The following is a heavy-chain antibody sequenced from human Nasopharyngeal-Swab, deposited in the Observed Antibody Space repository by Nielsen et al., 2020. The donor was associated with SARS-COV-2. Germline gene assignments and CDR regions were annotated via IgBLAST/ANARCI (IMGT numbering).Heavy chain of an antibody. V-gene: IGHV7-4-1*02. D-gene: IGHD6-13*01. J-gene: IGHJ6*02. CDR2: INPNTGNP. Sequence: ASVKVSCKASGYTFTSYAMNWVRQAPGQGLEWMGWINPNTGNPTYAQGFTGRFVFSLDTSVSTAYLQISSLKAEDTAVYYCARDTRSSWYYYYGMDVWGQGTTVTVSS. CDR3: ARDTRSSWYYYYGMDV. CDR1: GYTFTSYA.